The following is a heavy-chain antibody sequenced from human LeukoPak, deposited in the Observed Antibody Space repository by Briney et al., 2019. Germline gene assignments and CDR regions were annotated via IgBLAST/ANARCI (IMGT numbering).Heavy chain of an antibody. CDR2: IYTSGST. J-gene: IGHJ4*02. D-gene: IGHD4-17*01. CDR3: AREKPPFDYGDYPFDY. V-gene: IGHV4-61*02. Sequence: PSETLSLTCTVSGGSISSGSYYWSWIRQPAGKGLEWIGRIYTSGSTNYNPSLKSRVTISVATSKNQFSLKLSSVTAADTAVYYCAREKPPFDYGDYPFDYWGQGTLVTVSS. CDR1: GGSISSGSYY.